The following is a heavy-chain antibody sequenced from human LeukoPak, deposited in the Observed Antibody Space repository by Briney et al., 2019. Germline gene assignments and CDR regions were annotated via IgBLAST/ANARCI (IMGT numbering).Heavy chain of an antibody. CDR3: AKARAVGATTPLDY. Sequence: GGSLRLSCAASGFTFSGYNMNWVRQTPGKGLEWVSSISGTSSYIYYADSLKGRFTISRDNSKNTLYLQMNSLRAEDTAVYYCAKARAVGATTPLDYWGQGTLVTVSS. CDR2: ISGTSSYI. J-gene: IGHJ4*02. D-gene: IGHD1-26*01. V-gene: IGHV3-21*01. CDR1: GFTFSGYN.